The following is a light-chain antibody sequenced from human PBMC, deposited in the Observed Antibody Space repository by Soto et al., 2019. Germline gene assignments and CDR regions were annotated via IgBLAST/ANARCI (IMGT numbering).Light chain of an antibody. V-gene: IGKV3-15*01. CDR2: CAS. CDR1: QSVSSN. Sequence: EIVMTQSPATLSVSPGERATLSCRASQSVSSNLAWYQQKPGQAPRLLIYCASTRATGIPARFSGSGSGTEFTLTISSLQAEDFEVYYCQQYNNGPRTFGQGTKVEIK. J-gene: IGKJ1*01. CDR3: QQYNNGPRT.